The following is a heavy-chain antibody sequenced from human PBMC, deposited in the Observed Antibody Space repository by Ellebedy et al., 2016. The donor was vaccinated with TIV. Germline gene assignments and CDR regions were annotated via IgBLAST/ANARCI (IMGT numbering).Heavy chain of an antibody. CDR1: GFTFSSYA. CDR2: ISGSGGST. J-gene: IGHJ4*02. D-gene: IGHD4-17*01. CDR3: AKDRDDHGDYVFDY. Sequence: GESLKISXAASGFTFSSYAMSWVRHAPGKGLEWVSAISGSGGSTFYADSVKGRFTISRDNSKNTLFLDMNSLRAEDTAVYYCAKDRDDHGDYVFDYWGQGTLVTVSS. V-gene: IGHV3-23*01.